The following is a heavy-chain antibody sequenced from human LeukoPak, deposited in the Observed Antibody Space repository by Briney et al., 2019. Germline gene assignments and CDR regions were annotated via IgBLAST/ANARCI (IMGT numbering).Heavy chain of an antibody. D-gene: IGHD6-19*01. CDR1: GYSISSGYY. V-gene: IGHV4-61*02. CDR3: ARDLFSGWYDY. CDR2: IYTSGST. Sequence: PSETLSLTCTVSGYSISSGYYWSWIRQPAGKGLEWIGRIYTSGSTNYNPSLKSRVTMSVDTSKNQFSLKLSSVTAADTAVYYCARDLFSGWYDYWGQGTLVTVSS. J-gene: IGHJ4*02.